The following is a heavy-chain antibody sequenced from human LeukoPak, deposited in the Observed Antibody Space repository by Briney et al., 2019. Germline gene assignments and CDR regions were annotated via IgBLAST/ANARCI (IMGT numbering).Heavy chain of an antibody. V-gene: IGHV3-74*01. CDR2: INSDGSRT. J-gene: IGHJ6*03. Sequence: PGGSLRLSCAASGFTFSSYWMHWVRQAPGKGLVWVSRINSDGSRTNYADSVKGRFTISRDNSKNTLYLQMNSLRAEDTAVYYCANDPRIPQLWLPGDYYYYMDVWGKGTTVTVSS. CDR1: GFTFSSYW. D-gene: IGHD5-18*01. CDR3: ANDPRIPQLWLPGDYYYYMDV.